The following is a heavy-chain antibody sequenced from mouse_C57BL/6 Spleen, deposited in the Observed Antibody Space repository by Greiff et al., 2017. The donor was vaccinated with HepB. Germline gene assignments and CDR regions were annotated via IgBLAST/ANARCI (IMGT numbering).Heavy chain of an antibody. CDR1: GYTFTDYE. J-gene: IGHJ4*01. Sequence: VQVEESGAELVRPGASVTLSCKASGYTFTDYEMHWVKQTPVHGLEWIGAIDPETGGTDYNQKFKGKAILTADKSSSTAYMQLRSLTSEDSAVYYCTRERAYYAMDYWGQGTSVTVSS. CDR2: IDPETGGT. CDR3: TRERAYYAMDY. V-gene: IGHV1-15*01.